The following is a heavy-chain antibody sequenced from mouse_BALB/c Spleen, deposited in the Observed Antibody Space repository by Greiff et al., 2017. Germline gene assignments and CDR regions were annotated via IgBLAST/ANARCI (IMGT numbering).Heavy chain of an antibody. D-gene: IGHD1-2*01. J-gene: IGHJ3*01. CDR1: GFTFSDYY. Sequence: EVKLVESGGGLVKPGGSLKLSCAASGFTFSDYYMYWVRQTPEKRLEWVATISDGGSYTYYPDSVKGRFTISRDNAKNNLYLQMSSLKSEDTAMYYCARVASYGYVLAYWGQGTLVTVSA. V-gene: IGHV5-4*02. CDR3: ARVASYGYVLAY. CDR2: ISDGGSYT.